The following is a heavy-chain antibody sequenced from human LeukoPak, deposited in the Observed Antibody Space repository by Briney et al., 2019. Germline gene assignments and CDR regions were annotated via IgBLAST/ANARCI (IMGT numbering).Heavy chain of an antibody. Sequence: GGSLRLSCAASGFTFRTYSMNWVRQAPGKGLEWVAVIWYDGSNKYYADSVKGRFTISRDNSKNTLYLQMNSLRAEDTAVYYCARESRGGWFDPWGQGTLVTVSS. CDR2: IWYDGSNK. CDR3: ARESRGGWFDP. J-gene: IGHJ5*02. CDR1: GFTFRTYS. D-gene: IGHD6-25*01. V-gene: IGHV3-33*08.